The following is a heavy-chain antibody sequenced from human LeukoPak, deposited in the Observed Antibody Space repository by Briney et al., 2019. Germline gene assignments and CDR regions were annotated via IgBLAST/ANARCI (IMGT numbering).Heavy chain of an antibody. V-gene: IGHV4-34*01. Sequence: PSETLSLTCAVYGGSFSGYYWSWIRQPPGKGLEWIGEINHSGSTNYNPSLKSRVTISVDTSKNQFSLKLSSVTAADTAVYYCARPPTRRYSGSSWFDPWGQGTLVTVSS. CDR3: ARPPTRRYSGSSWFDP. CDR1: GGSFSGYY. J-gene: IGHJ5*02. CDR2: INHSGST. D-gene: IGHD6-13*01.